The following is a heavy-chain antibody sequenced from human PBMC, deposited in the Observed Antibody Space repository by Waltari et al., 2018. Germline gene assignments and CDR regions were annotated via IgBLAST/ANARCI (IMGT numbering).Heavy chain of an antibody. CDR1: GFTLSDHY. D-gene: IGHD3-3*01. CDR3: ACWISGVGF. J-gene: IGHJ4*02. V-gene: IGHV3-72*01. Sequence: VHLVESGGKLVQPGGSLRLSCAGSGFTLSDHYMDWVRQAPGKGLEWVGRTKHKRESETTEYAASVRGRFTISRDNSKNSLYLQMNSLRIEDTAVYYCACWISGVGFWGQGILVSVSS. CDR2: TKHKRESETT.